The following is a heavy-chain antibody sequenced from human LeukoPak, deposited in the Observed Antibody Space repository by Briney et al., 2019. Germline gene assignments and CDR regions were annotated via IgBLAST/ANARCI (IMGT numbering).Heavy chain of an antibody. D-gene: IGHD1-26*01. V-gene: IGHV3-74*01. Sequence: GGSLRLSCAASGFTFSSYWMHWVRQAPGKGLVWVSLINSDGSSTSYADSVKGRFTISRDNPKNTLYLQMNSLRAEDTAVYFCARRTQSGTYYYFDYWGQGTLVTVSS. CDR3: ARRTQSGTYYYFDY. J-gene: IGHJ4*02. CDR1: GFTFSSYW. CDR2: INSDGSST.